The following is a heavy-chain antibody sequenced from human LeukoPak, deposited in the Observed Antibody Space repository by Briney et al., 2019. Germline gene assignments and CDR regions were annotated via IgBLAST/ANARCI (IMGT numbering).Heavy chain of an antibody. D-gene: IGHD6-13*01. V-gene: IGHV3-30-3*01. CDR3: ARDPSSWYYFDY. Sequence: GRSLRLSCAASGFTFSSYAMHWVRQAPGKGLEWVAVISYDGSNKYYADSVKSRFTISRDNSKNTLYLQMNSLRAEDTAVYYCARDPSSWYYFDYWGQGTLVTVSS. CDR2: ISYDGSNK. J-gene: IGHJ4*02. CDR1: GFTFSSYA.